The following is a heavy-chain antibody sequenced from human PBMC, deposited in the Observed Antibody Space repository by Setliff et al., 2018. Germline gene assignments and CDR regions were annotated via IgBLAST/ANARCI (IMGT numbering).Heavy chain of an antibody. J-gene: IGHJ3*02. V-gene: IGHV2-5*02. CDR3: AHSKEMATIRRNAFDI. D-gene: IGHD5-12*01. CDR2: IYWDDDK. Sequence: SGPTLVNPTQTLTLTCTFSGFSLSTSGVGVGWIRQPPGKALEWLALIYWDDDKRYSPSLKSRLTITKDTSKNQVVLTMTNMDPVDTATYYCAHSKEMATIRRNAFDIWGQGTMVTVSS. CDR1: GFSLSTSGVG.